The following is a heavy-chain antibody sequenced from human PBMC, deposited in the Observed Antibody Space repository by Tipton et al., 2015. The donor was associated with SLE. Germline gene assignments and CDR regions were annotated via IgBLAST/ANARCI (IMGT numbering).Heavy chain of an antibody. CDR2: INHSGST. D-gene: IGHD3-3*01. Sequence: TLSLTCAVYGGSFSGYYWSWIRQPPGKGLEWIGEINHSGSTNYNPSLKSRVTISVDTSKNQFSLKLSSVTAADTAVYYCAGNLRFYDYWGQGTLVTVSS. V-gene: IGHV4-34*01. CDR1: GGSFSGYY. J-gene: IGHJ4*02. CDR3: AGNLRFYDY.